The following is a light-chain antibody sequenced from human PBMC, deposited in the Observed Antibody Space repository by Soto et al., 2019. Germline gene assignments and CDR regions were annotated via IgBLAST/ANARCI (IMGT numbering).Light chain of an antibody. J-gene: IGKJ2*01. CDR2: GAS. CDR1: QNVWNY. CDR3: QQSFFIPRT. V-gene: IGKV1-39*01. Sequence: DVHMTQSPSSLSASVGDRVTITCRASQNVWNYLNWYQHKPGKAPTLLIYGASDLESGVPARFSGTGSGTDFTLTISSLQSEDFATYYCQQSFFIPRTFGQGTK.